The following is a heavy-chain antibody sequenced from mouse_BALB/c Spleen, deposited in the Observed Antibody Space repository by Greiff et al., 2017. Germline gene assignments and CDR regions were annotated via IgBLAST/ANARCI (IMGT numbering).Heavy chain of an antibody. Sequence: QVQLKESGAELVRPGTSVKVSCKASGYAFTYYLIEWVKQRPGQGLEWIGVINPGSGGTNYNEKFKGKATLTADKSSSTAYMQLSSLTSDDSAVYFCARFLRGAMDYWGQGTSVTVSS. CDR3: ARFLRGAMDY. J-gene: IGHJ4*01. D-gene: IGHD1-1*01. V-gene: IGHV1-54*01. CDR1: GYAFTYYL. CDR2: INPGSGGT.